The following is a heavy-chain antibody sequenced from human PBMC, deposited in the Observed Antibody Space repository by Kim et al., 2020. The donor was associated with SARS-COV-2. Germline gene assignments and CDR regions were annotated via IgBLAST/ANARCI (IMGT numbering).Heavy chain of an antibody. J-gene: IGHJ4*02. CDR2: ISYDGSNK. D-gene: IGHD3-10*01. V-gene: IGHV3-30*04. CDR1: GFTFSSYA. CDR3: ARASDWFGELFNYFDY. Sequence: GGSLRLSCAASGFTFSSYAMHWVRQAPGKGLEWVAVISYDGSNKYYADSVKGRFTISRDNSKNTLYLQMNSLRAEDTAVYYCARASDWFGELFNYFDYWGQGTLVTVSS.